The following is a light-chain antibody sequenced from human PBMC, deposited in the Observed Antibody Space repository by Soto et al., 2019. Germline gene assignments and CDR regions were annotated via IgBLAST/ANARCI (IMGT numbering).Light chain of an antibody. Sequence: QSVLTQPASVSGSPGQSITISCTGTSSDVGGYTYVSWYQQHPGKAPKLMIFEVSNRPSGVSNRFSGSKSGNTASLTISGLQTEDEADYYCNSYTSRYTFVLGTGTKVTVL. CDR2: EVS. J-gene: IGLJ1*01. CDR3: NSYTSRYTFV. V-gene: IGLV2-14*01. CDR1: SSDVGGYTY.